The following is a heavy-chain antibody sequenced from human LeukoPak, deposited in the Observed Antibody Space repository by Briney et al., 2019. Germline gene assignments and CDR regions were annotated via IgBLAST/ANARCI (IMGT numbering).Heavy chain of an antibody. CDR1: GDSISSYY. V-gene: IGHV4-59*08. CDR2: IYYSGGT. CDR3: ARHVTISGPYDASDI. J-gene: IGHJ3*02. Sequence: SETLSLTCTVSGDSISSYYWSWIRQPPGEGLEWIGYIYYSGGTDYNPSLKSRVTISVDTSKNQFSLTLRSVTAADTAVYYCARHVTISGPYDASDIWGQGTMVTVSP. D-gene: IGHD5-24*01.